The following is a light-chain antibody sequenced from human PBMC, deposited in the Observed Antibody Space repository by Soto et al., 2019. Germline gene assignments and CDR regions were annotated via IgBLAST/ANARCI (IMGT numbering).Light chain of an antibody. CDR1: QGIISW. V-gene: IGKV1-9*01. Sequence: DIQMTQSPSSLSASVGDRVTITCRASQGIISWLAWYQQKPGKAPNLLIYAASTLQSWVPSRFSGTGSGTEFTLTISRLQTEDFATYYCQQLNSYPLTFCGGTKVDIK. J-gene: IGKJ4*01. CDR3: QQLNSYPLT. CDR2: AAS.